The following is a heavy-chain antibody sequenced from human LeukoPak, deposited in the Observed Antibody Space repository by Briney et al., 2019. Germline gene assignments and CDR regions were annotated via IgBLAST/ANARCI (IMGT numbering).Heavy chain of an antibody. J-gene: IGHJ4*02. CDR1: GGSISSYY. CDR2: IFYCGIT. V-gene: IGHV4-59*01. CDR3: ARGATYVDY. D-gene: IGHD1-26*01. Sequence: PSETLSLTCTVSGGSISSYYWNWIRQPPGKGLEWIGYIFYCGITNYNPSLKSRVTISVDTSKNQFSLKLSSVTAANTAVYYCARGATYVDYWGQGTLVTVSS.